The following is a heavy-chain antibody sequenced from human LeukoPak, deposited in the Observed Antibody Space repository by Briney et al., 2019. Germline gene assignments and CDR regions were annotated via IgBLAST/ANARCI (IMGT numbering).Heavy chain of an antibody. CDR2: INSDGSST. D-gene: IGHD3-10*01. J-gene: IGHJ4*02. V-gene: IGHV3-74*01. CDR3: SLWFGQSSYMGPLDS. CDR1: GFTFSSYW. Sequence: GGSLRLSCAASGFTFSSYWMHWVRQAPGKGLVWVSRINSDGSSTSYADSVKGRFTISRDNAENSLYLEMNSLRVEDTAVYYCSLWFGQSSYMGPLDSWGQGTLVTVSS.